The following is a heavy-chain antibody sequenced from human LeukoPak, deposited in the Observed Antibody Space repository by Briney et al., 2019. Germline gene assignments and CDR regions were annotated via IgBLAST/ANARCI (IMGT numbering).Heavy chain of an antibody. Sequence: EASVKVSCKASGYTFTYRYLHWVRQAPGQALEWMGWITPFNGNTNYAQKFQDRVTITRDRSMSTAYMELSSLRSEDTAMYYCARSGYSYGHFDYWGQGTLVTVSS. CDR3: ARSGYSYGHFDY. CDR1: GYTFTYRY. J-gene: IGHJ4*02. CDR2: ITPFNGNT. V-gene: IGHV1-45*02. D-gene: IGHD5-18*01.